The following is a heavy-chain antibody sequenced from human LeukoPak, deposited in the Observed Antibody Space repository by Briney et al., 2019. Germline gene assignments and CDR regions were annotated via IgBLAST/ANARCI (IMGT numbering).Heavy chain of an antibody. D-gene: IGHD1-1*01. Sequence: GGSLRLSCAASGFTFSNYDMNWVRQAPGKGLEWVSYISGNAGTLYYADSVKGRFTTSRDNAKKSLYLQMNSLRTEDTAVYYCAREGNWNNFDYWGQGTLVTVSS. CDR2: ISGNAGTL. CDR3: AREGNWNNFDY. V-gene: IGHV3-48*03. CDR1: GFTFSNYD. J-gene: IGHJ4*02.